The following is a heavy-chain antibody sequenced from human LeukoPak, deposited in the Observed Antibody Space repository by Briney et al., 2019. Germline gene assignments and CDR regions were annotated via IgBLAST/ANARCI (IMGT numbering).Heavy chain of an antibody. D-gene: IGHD3-10*01. Sequence: VASVKVSCKASGYTFTSYGISWVRQAPGQGLEWMGWISAYNGNTNYAQKLQGRVTMTTDTSTSTAYMELRSLRSDDTAVYYCARGLFGSDYYGSGSYYWGQGTLVTVSS. CDR1: GYTFTSYG. CDR2: ISAYNGNT. J-gene: IGHJ4*02. CDR3: ARGLFGSDYYGSGSYY. V-gene: IGHV1-18*01.